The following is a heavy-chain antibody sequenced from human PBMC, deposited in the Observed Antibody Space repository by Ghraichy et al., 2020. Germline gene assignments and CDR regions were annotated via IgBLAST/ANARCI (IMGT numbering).Heavy chain of an antibody. V-gene: IGHV4-39*02. D-gene: IGHD1-26*01. CDR1: GGSISSSSYY. CDR2: IYYSGST. J-gene: IGHJ4*02. Sequence: SETLSLTCTVSGGSISSSSYYWGWIRQPPGKGLEWIGSIYYSGSTYYNPSLKSRVTISVDTSKNQFSLKLSSVTAADTAVYYCAGDSGSYYFIFGFWGQGTLVTVSS. CDR3: AGDSGSYYFIFGF.